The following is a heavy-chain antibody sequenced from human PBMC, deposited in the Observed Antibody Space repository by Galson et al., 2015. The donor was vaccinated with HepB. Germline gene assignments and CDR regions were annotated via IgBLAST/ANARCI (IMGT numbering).Heavy chain of an antibody. CDR1: GFTFSSYA. D-gene: IGHD3-10*01. CDR2: ISYDGSNK. V-gene: IGHV3-30*04. J-gene: IGHJ3*02. CDR3: ARDLGNGGAFDI. Sequence: SLRLSCAASGFTFSSYAMHWVRQAPGKGLEWVAVISYDGSNKYYADSVKGRFTISRDNSKNTLYLQMNSLRAEDTAVYYCARDLGNGGAFDIWGQGTMVTVSS.